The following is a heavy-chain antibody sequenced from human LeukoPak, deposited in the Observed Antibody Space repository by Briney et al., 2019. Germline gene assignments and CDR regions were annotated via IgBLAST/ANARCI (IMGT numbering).Heavy chain of an antibody. J-gene: IGHJ6*02. D-gene: IGHD2-15*01. V-gene: IGHV3-21*01. CDR1: GFTFSSYS. CDR2: ISSSSSYI. CDR3: ARFPERIGVPDYYYGMDV. Sequence: GGSLRLSCAASGFTFSSYSMNWVRQAPGKGLEWVSSISSSSSYIYYADSVKGRFTISRDNAKNSLYLQMNSLRAEDTAVYYCARFPERIGVPDYYYGMDVWGQGTTVTVSS.